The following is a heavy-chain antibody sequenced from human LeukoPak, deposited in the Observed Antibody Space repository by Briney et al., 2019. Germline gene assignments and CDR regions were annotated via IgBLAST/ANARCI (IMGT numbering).Heavy chain of an antibody. CDR2: ISYDGSNK. Sequence: GGSLRLSCAAFGFTFSSYAMHWVRQAPGKGLGWVAVISYDGSNKYYADSVKGRFTISRDNSKNTLYLQMNSLRAEDTAVYFCAKDRVGAMLYSDLWGQGTLVTVSS. V-gene: IGHV3-30*04. J-gene: IGHJ4*02. CDR3: AKDRVGAMLYSDL. CDR1: GFTFSSYA. D-gene: IGHD1-26*01.